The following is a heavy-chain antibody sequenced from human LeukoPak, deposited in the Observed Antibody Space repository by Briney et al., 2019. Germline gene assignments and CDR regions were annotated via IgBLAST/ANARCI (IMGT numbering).Heavy chain of an antibody. V-gene: IGHV3-7*03. CDR3: AKEVRIGWHHFDY. CDR2: IKQDGSEK. Sequence: GGSLRLSCAASGFTFSSYWMSWVRQAPGKGLEWVANIKQDGSEKYYVDSVKGRFTISRDNARNSLYLQMNNLRAEDTAVYYCAKEVRIGWHHFDYWGQGTLVTVSS. D-gene: IGHD6-19*01. CDR1: GFTFSSYW. J-gene: IGHJ4*02.